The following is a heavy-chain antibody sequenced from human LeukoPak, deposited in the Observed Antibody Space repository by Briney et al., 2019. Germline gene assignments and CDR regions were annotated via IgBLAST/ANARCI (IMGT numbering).Heavy chain of an antibody. CDR1: GYTFTGYY. CDR2: INPNSGGT. CDR3: ASLTDYYDSSGYYYAY. D-gene: IGHD3-22*01. Sequence: ASVKVSCKAPGYTFTGYYMHWVRQAPGQGLEWMGWINPNSGGTNYAQKFQGRVTMTRDTSISTAYMELSRLRSDDTAVYYCASLTDYYDSSGYYYAYWGQGTLVTVSS. V-gene: IGHV1-2*02. J-gene: IGHJ4*02.